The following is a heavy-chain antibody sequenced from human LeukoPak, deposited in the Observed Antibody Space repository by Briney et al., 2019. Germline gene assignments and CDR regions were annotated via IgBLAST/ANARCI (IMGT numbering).Heavy chain of an antibody. J-gene: IGHJ4*02. CDR3: AKDLYSYGYYFDY. V-gene: IGHV3-30*02. Sequence: PGGSLRLSCAASGFTFSGYGMHWVRQAPGKGLEWVTFIRYDGSNKYHADSVKGRFTISRDNSKNTLYLQMNSLRAEDTAVYYCAKDLYSYGYYFDYWGQGTVVTVSS. CDR2: IRYDGSNK. D-gene: IGHD5-18*01. CDR1: GFTFSGYG.